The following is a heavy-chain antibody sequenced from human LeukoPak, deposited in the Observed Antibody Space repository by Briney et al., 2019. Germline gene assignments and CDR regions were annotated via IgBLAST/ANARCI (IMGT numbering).Heavy chain of an antibody. CDR3: ARVGEGRYYQYYYMDV. Sequence: PGGSLRLSCAASGFTLSSYAMHWVRQAPGKGLEYVSAISKNGGNTYYANSVKGRFSISRDNSKNTLYLQMGSLGTEDMAVYYCARVGEGRYYQYYYMDVWGKGTTVTVSS. CDR1: GFTLSSYA. J-gene: IGHJ6*03. V-gene: IGHV3-64*01. CDR2: ISKNGGNT. D-gene: IGHD1-26*01.